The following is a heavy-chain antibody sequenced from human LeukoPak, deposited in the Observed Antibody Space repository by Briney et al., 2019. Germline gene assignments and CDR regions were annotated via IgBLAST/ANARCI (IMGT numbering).Heavy chain of an antibody. D-gene: IGHD4-17*01. J-gene: IGHJ3*02. CDR2: ISYDGSNK. Sequence: GGSLRLSCAASGFTFSSYGMHWVRQAPGKGLEWGAVISYDGSNKYYADSVKGRFTISRDNSKYTLYLQMNSLRAEDTAVYYCAKGYGAVGSVFDIWGQGTMVTVSS. CDR1: GFTFSSYG. CDR3: AKGYGAVGSVFDI. V-gene: IGHV3-30*18.